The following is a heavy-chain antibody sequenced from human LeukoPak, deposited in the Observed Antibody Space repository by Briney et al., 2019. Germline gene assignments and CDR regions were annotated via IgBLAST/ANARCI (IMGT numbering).Heavy chain of an antibody. J-gene: IGHJ3*02. V-gene: IGHV3-9*01. CDR3: ARDRSSGWSDAFDI. CDR1: GFTFDDYA. CDR2: ISWNSGSI. D-gene: IGHD6-19*01. Sequence: GGSLRLSCAASGFTFDDYAMHWVRQAPGKGLEWVSGISWNSGSIGYADSVKGRFTISRDNAKNTLYLQMNSLRAEDTAVYYCARDRSSGWSDAFDIWGQGTMVTVSS.